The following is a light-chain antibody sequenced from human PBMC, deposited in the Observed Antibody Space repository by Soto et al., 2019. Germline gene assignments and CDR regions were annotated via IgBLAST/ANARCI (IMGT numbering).Light chain of an antibody. CDR1: QSVTSTY. Sequence: EFVLTQSPGTLSLSPGERATLSCRASQSVTSTYLAWYQQKPGQAPRLLIYGASSRATGIPDRFSGSGSGTDFTLTISRLEPEDFAVYYCQQRSHWPTVGQGTKVDIK. J-gene: IGKJ1*01. CDR2: GAS. V-gene: IGKV3D-20*02. CDR3: QQRSHWPT.